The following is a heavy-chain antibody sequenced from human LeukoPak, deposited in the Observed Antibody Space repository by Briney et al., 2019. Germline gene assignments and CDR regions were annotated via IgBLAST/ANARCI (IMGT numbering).Heavy chain of an antibody. V-gene: IGHV4-34*01. D-gene: IGHD2-2*01. CDR1: GGSFSGYY. Sequence: SETLSLTCAVYGGSFSGYYWSWVRQPPGKGLEWVGEINHSGSTNYNPSLKSGVTISVDTSKNQFSLKLSSVTAADTALYYCARLALSYQLLHFPSSGMDVWGQGTTVTASS. J-gene: IGHJ6*02. CDR3: ARLALSYQLLHFPSSGMDV. CDR2: INHSGST.